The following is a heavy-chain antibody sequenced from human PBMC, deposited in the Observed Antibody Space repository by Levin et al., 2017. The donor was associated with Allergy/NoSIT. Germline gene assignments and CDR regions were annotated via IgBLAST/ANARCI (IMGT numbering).Heavy chain of an antibody. CDR1: GFSLSNAW. Sequence: SGGSLRLSCAASGFSLSNAWMNWVRQAPGKGLEWVGRITSKTDGATTDYAAPVKGRFTISRDDSTNTLYLQMNSLRVEDTALYFCATQFQWWGQGTLVTVSS. CDR2: ITSKTDGATT. CDR3: ATQFQW. V-gene: IGHV3-15*01. J-gene: IGHJ4*02. D-gene: IGHD6-19*01.